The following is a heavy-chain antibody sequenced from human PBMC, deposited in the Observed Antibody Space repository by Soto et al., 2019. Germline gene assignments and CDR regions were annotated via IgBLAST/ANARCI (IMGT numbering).Heavy chain of an antibody. Sequence: GGSLRLSCAASGFTFSSYWMSWVRQAPGKGLEWVANIKQDGSEKYYVDSVKGRFTISRDNAKSSLYLQMNSLRAEDTAVYYCARDVMITFGGVIAKGYDAFDIWGQGTMVTVSS. J-gene: IGHJ3*02. CDR2: IKQDGSEK. CDR3: ARDVMITFGGVIAKGYDAFDI. CDR1: GFTFSSYW. D-gene: IGHD3-16*02. V-gene: IGHV3-7*01.